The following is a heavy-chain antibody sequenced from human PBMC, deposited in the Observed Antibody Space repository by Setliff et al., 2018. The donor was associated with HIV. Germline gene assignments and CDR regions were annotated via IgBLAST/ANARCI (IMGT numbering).Heavy chain of an antibody. J-gene: IGHJ6*01. D-gene: IGHD3-10*01. CDR2: IHITGNT. CDR1: GGSINRGNYY. Sequence: SETLSLTCTVSGGSINRGNYYWTWIRQSAGKGLEWIGHIHITGNTDYNPSLKSRVTISLDTARNQFSLELSSVTAADTAVYYCARDNSYYYGSGSHYWYGMDVWGQGTTVTVPQ. CDR3: ARDNSYYYGSGSHYWYGMDV. V-gene: IGHV4-61*09.